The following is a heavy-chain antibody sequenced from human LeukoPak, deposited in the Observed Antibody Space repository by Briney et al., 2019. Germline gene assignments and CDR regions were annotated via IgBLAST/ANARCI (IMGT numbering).Heavy chain of an antibody. J-gene: IGHJ4*02. Sequence: GGSLRLSCAASGFTFSNYWMSWVRQAPGKGLEWVANIKEDGSDKNYVDSVRGRFTISRDNAKNALYLQMNSLRAEDTAVYYCGREIPGGTTSLDYWGQGTLVTVSS. CDR1: GFTFSNYW. CDR3: GREIPGGTTSLDY. D-gene: IGHD1-7*01. V-gene: IGHV3-7*04. CDR2: IKEDGSDK.